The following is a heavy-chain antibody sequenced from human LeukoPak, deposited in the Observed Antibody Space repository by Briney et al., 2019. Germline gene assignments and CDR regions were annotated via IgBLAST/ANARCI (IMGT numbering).Heavy chain of an antibody. D-gene: IGHD4-17*01. V-gene: IGHV1-8*01. Sequence: ASVKVSCKASGYTFTSYDINWVRQATGQGLEWMGWMNPNSGNTGYAQKFQGRVTMTRNTSISTAYMELSSLRDEDTAVYYCARTVREIKRYNWFDPWGQGTLVTVSS. CDR3: ARTVREIKRYNWFDP. J-gene: IGHJ5*02. CDR2: MNPNSGNT. CDR1: GYTFTSYD.